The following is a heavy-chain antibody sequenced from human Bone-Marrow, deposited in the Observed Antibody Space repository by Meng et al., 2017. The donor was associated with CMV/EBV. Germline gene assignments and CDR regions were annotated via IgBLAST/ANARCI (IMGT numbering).Heavy chain of an antibody. J-gene: IGHJ6*02. CDR3: ARDTGYDFWSGYFFRGGMDV. D-gene: IGHD3-3*01. Sequence: SQTLSLTCAVYGGSFSSYYWSWIRQSPGKGLEWIVEINHSGAASYNPSLRSRLTISIDTSENQFSLKLSSVTAADTAVYYCARDTGYDFWSGYFFRGGMDVWGQGTTVTVSS. V-gene: IGHV4-34*01. CDR1: GGSFSSYY. CDR2: INHSGAA.